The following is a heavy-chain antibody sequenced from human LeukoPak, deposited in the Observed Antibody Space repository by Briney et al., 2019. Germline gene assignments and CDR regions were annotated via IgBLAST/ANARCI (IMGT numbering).Heavy chain of an antibody. Sequence: GGSLRLSCAASGFTFSSYWMNWARQAPGKGLEWVASINHNGNVNYYVDSVKGRFTISRDNAKNSLYLQMSNLRAEDTAVHFCAREGGLDVWGQGATVTVSS. J-gene: IGHJ6*02. CDR1: GFTFSSYW. V-gene: IGHV3-7*03. CDR2: INHNGNVN. CDR3: AREGGLDV.